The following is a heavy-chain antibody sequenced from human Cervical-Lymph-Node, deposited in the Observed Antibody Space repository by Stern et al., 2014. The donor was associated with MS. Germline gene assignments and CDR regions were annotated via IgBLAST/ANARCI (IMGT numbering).Heavy chain of an antibody. CDR1: GFSFSRYD. V-gene: IGHV3-13*01. Sequence: EVQLVESGGGLGQPGGSLRLSCAASGFSFSRYDMHWVRQGRGKGLEWVSAVGTAGDTYYSGSVQGRFTISRENAKNSFYLQMNSLRAGDTAVYYCASWTVTTGFDYWGQGTLVTVSS. J-gene: IGHJ4*02. CDR2: VGTAGDT. CDR3: ASWTVTTGFDY. D-gene: IGHD4-17*01.